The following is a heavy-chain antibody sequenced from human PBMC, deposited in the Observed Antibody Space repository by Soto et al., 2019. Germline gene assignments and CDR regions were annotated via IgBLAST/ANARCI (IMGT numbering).Heavy chain of an antibody. J-gene: IGHJ4*02. CDR2: INHSGST. V-gene: IGHV4-34*01. CDR1: GGSFSGYY. CDR3: ARDKITGLFDY. D-gene: IGHD2-8*02. Sequence: QVQLQQWGAGLLKPSETLSLTCAVYGGSFSGYYWTWIRQPPGTGLEWIGEINHSGSTNYNPSLKSPVTLSVDTSKNHFSLKLNSVTAPDTAVYYCARDKITGLFDYWGQGTLVTVSS.